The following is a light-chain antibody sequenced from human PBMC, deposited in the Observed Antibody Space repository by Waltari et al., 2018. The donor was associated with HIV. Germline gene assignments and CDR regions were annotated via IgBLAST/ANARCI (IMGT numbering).Light chain of an antibody. V-gene: IGLV2-18*02. J-gene: IGLJ1*01. CDR1: NSDIGSYNL. CDR2: DVS. CDR3: SSYTTTTAHV. Sequence: QSALTQPLTVSGSPGQSVTISCTGTNSDIGSYNLVCWYQQTPGTAPKLVIYDVSSRPSGVPDRFSGSKSGNTAALTISGLQAEDEGDYYCSSYTTTTAHVFGTGTKVTVL.